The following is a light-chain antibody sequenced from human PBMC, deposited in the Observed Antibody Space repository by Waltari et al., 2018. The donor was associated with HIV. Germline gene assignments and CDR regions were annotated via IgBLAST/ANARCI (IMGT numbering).Light chain of an antibody. Sequence: QSVLTQPPSASGTPGQRVTISCSGSRFNIGRNFVSWYQQLPGTAPKVLIFRDNQRPSGVPDRFSGSKSGTSASLAISGLRSEDEAHYYCATWTDSLSGVVFGGGTKLRVL. CDR1: RFNIGRNF. V-gene: IGLV1-47*01. CDR2: RDN. CDR3: ATWTDSLSGVV. J-gene: IGLJ2*01.